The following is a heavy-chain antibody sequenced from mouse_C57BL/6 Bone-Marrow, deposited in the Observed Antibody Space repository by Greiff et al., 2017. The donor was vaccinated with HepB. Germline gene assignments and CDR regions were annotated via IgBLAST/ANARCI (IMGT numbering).Heavy chain of an antibody. CDR1: GYTFTDYY. CDR3: ASSFAY. Sequence: VKLVESGAELVRPGASVKLSCKASGYTFTDYYINWVKQRPGQGLEWIARIYPGSGNTYYNEKFKGKATLTAEKSSSTAYMQLSSLTSEDSAVYFCASSFAYWGQGTLVTVSA. J-gene: IGHJ3*01. V-gene: IGHV1-76*01. CDR2: IYPGSGNT.